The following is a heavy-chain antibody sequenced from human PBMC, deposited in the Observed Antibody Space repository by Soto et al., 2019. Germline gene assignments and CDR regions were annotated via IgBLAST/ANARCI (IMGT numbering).Heavy chain of an antibody. CDR3: AKGHYGDDHAPFDY. CDR2: ISWNSGSV. Sequence: EVQLVESGGGLVQPGRSLRLSCAASGFTFDDYAMHWVRQAPGKGLEWVSGISWNSGSVGYADSVKGRFTISRDNAKNSLYLQMNSLRAEDTALYYCAKGHYGDDHAPFDYRGQGTPVTVSS. J-gene: IGHJ4*02. D-gene: IGHD4-17*01. CDR1: GFTFDDYA. V-gene: IGHV3-9*01.